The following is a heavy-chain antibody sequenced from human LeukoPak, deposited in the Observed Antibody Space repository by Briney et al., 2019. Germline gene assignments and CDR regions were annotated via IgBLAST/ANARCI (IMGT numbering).Heavy chain of an antibody. CDR3: ARATGFFDY. Sequence: SQTLSLTCTVSGGSISSGGYYWSWLRQPPGKGLEWMGYIYYSGSTYYNPSLKSRVTISVDTSKNQFSLKLSSVTAADTAVYSCARATGFFDYWGQGTLVTVSS. V-gene: IGHV4-31*03. CDR2: IYYSGST. CDR1: GGSISSGGYY. J-gene: IGHJ4*02.